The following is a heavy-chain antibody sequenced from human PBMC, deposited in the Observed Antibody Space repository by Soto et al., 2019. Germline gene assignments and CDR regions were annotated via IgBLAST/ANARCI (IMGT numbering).Heavy chain of an antibody. V-gene: IGHV4-59*01. D-gene: IGHD1-7*01. J-gene: IGHJ4*02. CDR3: ARQVTSGTSLYYFDY. CDR1: GGSISIYY. CDR2: IYYSGST. Sequence: ETLSLTCTVSGGSISIYYWSLILQPPGKGLERIGYIYYSGSTNYNPSLKSRVTISVDTSKNQFSLKLSSVTAADTAVYYCARQVTSGTSLYYFDYWGQGTLVTVSS.